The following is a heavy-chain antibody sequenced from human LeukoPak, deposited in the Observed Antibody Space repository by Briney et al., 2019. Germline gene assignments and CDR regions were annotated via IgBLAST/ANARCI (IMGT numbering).Heavy chain of an antibody. J-gene: IGHJ4*02. CDR2: INPKSGGT. V-gene: IGHV1-2*02. Sequence: ASVKVSCKASGYTFTDYYMHWVRQAPGKGLEWMGWINPKSGGTNYAQRFQGRVTMTRDTSISTAYMELSRLTSDDTAVYYCTYEGDYYYGYWGQGTLVTVSS. CDR1: GYTFTDYY. D-gene: IGHD2-21*02. CDR3: TYEGDYYYGY.